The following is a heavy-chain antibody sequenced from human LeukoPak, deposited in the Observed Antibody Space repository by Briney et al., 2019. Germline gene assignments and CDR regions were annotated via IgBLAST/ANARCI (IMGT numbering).Heavy chain of an antibody. CDR2: IYPGDSDT. J-gene: IGHJ4*02. CDR3: ARMGDYFDSSGYSDY. Sequence: GALKISRKGSGSNFTNFLVGWGGPVPGEGPEWMGIIYPGDSDTRYSPSFQGQITISADKSISTAYLQWSSLKASDTAMYYCARMGDYFDSSGYSDYWGQGTLVTVSS. CDR1: GSNFTNFL. V-gene: IGHV5-51*01. D-gene: IGHD3-22*01.